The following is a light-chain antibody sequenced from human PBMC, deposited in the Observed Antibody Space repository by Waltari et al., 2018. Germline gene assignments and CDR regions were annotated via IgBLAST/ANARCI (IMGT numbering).Light chain of an antibody. J-gene: IGKJ3*01. Sequence: EIVLTQSPATLSLSPGERATLPCRASQTVNSYLAWYQQKPGHAPRLLIYDGSRRASGIPARFSGSGSGTDFTLTIGSLEPEDSAVYYCQQRGHWPPDATFGPGTKIEIK. V-gene: IGKV3-11*01. CDR1: QTVNSY. CDR2: DGS. CDR3: QQRGHWPPDAT.